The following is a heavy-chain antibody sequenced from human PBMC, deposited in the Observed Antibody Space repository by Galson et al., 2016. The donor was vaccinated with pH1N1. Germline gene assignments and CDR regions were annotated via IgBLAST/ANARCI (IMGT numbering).Heavy chain of an antibody. CDR3: ARGPRRTWYFDY. D-gene: IGHD2-15*01. CDR1: GFSLTTSGMR. J-gene: IGHJ4*02. CDR2: IDWDDDK. Sequence: PALVKPTQTLTLTCTFSGFSLTTSGMRVSWIRQAPGKALEWLARIDWDDDKLYNTSLKSRLTISKDTSRNQVVLTMSNMDPVDTATYYCARGPRRTWYFDYWGQGTLVTVSS. V-gene: IGHV2-70*04.